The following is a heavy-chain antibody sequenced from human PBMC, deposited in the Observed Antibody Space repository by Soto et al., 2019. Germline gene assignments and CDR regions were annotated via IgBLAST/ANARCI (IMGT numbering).Heavy chain of an antibody. V-gene: IGHV1-18*01. CDR2: ISAYNGNT. CDR1: GYTFTSYG. CDR3: ARVFMGSGSYPKIYYYYYYMDV. Sequence: QVQLVQSGAEVKKPGASVKVSCKASGYTFTSYGISWVRQAPGQGLEWMGWISAYNGNTNYAQKLQGRVTMTTDTSTSIAYLELRSLRSDDTAVYYCARVFMGSGSYPKIYYYYYYMDVWGKGTTVTVSS. D-gene: IGHD3-10*01. J-gene: IGHJ6*03.